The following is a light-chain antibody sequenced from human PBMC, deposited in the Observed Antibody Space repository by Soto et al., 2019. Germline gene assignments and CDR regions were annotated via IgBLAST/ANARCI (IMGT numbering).Light chain of an antibody. V-gene: IGKV3-11*01. CDR2: DAS. CDR1: QSVGTY. Sequence: EIWLTQSPAILSLSPGERATLSCRASQSVGTYLAWYQQKLGQAPRLLIYDASNRATGIPARFSCSGSGTDFTLTISSLEPEDCAVYYCQQRVNWLTFGGGTKGEV. J-gene: IGKJ4*01. CDR3: QQRVNWLT.